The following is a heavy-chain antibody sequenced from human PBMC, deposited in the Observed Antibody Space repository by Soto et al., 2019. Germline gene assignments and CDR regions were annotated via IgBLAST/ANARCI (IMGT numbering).Heavy chain of an antibody. CDR2: FDPEDGET. J-gene: IGHJ6*03. CDR3: ATFFHKTGTTDLPAAVYYYYMDV. CDR1: GYTLTELS. D-gene: IGHD1-7*01. V-gene: IGHV1-24*01. Sequence: ASVKVSCKVSGYTLTELSMHWVRQAPGKGLEWMGGFDPEDGETIYAQKFQGGVTMTEDTSTDTAYMELSSLRSEDTAVYYYATFFHKTGTTDLPAAVYYYYMDVWGKGTTVTVSS.